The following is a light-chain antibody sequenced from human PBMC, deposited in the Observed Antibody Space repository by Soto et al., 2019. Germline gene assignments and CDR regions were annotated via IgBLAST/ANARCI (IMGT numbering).Light chain of an antibody. V-gene: IGKV3-15*01. CDR2: STS. CDR1: QSVSST. J-gene: IGKJ4*01. CDR3: QQYNKWPLT. Sequence: EIVMTQSPATLSVSPGERATLSCRASQSVSSTLAWYQQKPGQAPRLLIYSTSTRATGIPARFSGSGSGTEFSLTISSLQSEDFAVYYCQQYNKWPLTFGGGTKVEIK.